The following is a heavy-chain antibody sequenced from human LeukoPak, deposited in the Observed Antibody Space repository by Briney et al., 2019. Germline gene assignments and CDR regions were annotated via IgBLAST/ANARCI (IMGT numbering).Heavy chain of an antibody. D-gene: IGHD3-10*01. CDR2: IKRDASEE. V-gene: IGHV3-7*01. J-gene: IGHJ5*02. CDR3: AREGYHGWESYQSANWFDP. Sequence: GGSLRLSCAASGFTFSSYWMSWVRQAPGKGLEWVANIKRDASEEYYVDSVKGRFTISRDNAKNSLYLQMNSLRAEDTAVYYCAREGYHGWESYQSANWFDPWGQGTLVTVSS. CDR1: GFTFSSYW.